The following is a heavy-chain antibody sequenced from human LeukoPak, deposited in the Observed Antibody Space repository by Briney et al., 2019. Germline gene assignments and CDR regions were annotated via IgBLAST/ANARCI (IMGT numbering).Heavy chain of an antibody. CDR2: ISAYNGNT. J-gene: IGHJ4*02. CDR1: GYTFTSYG. CDR3: ARHDDVDNVVVPAAIAFLFFDY. Sequence: ASVKVSCKASGYTFTSYGVSWVRQAPGQGLEWMGWISAYNGNTNYAQKLQGRVTMTTDTSTSTAYMELRSLRSDDTAVYYCARHDDVDNVVVPAAIAFLFFDYWGQGTLVTVSS. D-gene: IGHD2-2*01. V-gene: IGHV1-18*01.